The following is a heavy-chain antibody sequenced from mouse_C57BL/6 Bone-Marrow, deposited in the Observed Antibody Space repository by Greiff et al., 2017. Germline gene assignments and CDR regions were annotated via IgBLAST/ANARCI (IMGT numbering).Heavy chain of an antibody. D-gene: IGHD3-2*02. J-gene: IGHJ3*01. V-gene: IGHV5-17*01. CDR3: ARPKTAQAPWCAY. CDR2: ISSGSSTI. CDR1: GFTFSDYG. Sequence: EVQVVESGGGLVKPGGSLKLSCAASGFTFSDYGMHWVRQAPGKGLEWVAYISSGSSTIYYADTVKGRFTISRANATNTTFLEMTSLRSEDTAMYDCARPKTAQAPWCAYWGKGTLVTVSA.